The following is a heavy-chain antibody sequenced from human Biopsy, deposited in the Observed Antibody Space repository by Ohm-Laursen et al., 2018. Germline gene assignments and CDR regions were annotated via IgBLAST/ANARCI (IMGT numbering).Heavy chain of an antibody. D-gene: IGHD4-23*01. V-gene: IGHV4-59*11. CDR2: TSYTGYT. CDR3: ARGSNDFGGLYFPR. J-gene: IGHJ4*02. Sequence: SDTLSLTCTVSGGSFTGHYWSWIRQPPGKGLEWIRHTSYTGYTSYNASLKSRVTISVDTSRNHFSLRLSSLTAADTAVYYCARGSNDFGGLYFPRWGQGTLLTVSS. CDR1: GGSFTGHY.